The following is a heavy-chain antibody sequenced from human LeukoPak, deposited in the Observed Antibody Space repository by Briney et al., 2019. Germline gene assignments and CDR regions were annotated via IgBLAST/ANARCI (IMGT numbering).Heavy chain of an antibody. J-gene: IGHJ5*02. CDR3: ATAAQFSVLNWFDL. CDR2: IYHSGST. CDR1: GGSITSSSYY. V-gene: IGHV4-39*07. Sequence: SETLSLTCTVSGGSITSSSYYWGWIRQPPGKGLEWIGTIYHSGSTYYNPSLKSRVIISVDTSKNQFSLKLTFVTAADTAMYYCATAAQFSVLNWFDLWGQGTLVTVSS. D-gene: IGHD3-10*01.